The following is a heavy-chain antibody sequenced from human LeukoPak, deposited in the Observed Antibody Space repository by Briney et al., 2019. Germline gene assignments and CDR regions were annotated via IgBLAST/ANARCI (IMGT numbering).Heavy chain of an antibody. CDR1: GGSFSGYY. CDR2: INHSGST. D-gene: IGHD1-26*01. V-gene: IGHV4-34*01. J-gene: IGHJ4*02. CDR3: ARHQMGATRSFVY. Sequence: PSETLSLTCAVYGGSFSGYYWSWIRQPPGKGLEWIGEINHSGSTNYNPSLKSRVTISVDTSKSQFSLKLSSVTAADTAVYYCARHQMGATRSFVYWGQGTLVTVSS.